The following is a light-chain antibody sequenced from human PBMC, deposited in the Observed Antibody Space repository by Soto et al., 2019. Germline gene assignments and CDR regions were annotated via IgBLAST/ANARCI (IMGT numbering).Light chain of an antibody. CDR3: QSYDSSLGGYV. CDR1: NSNIGAGSN. Sequence: QSALTQPPSVSGAPGQRVTISCTGSNSNIGAGSNVHWYQQLPGTAPKLLIFDNNNRPSGVPDRFSGSKSGTSASLAIAGLQAEDEADYYCQSYDSSLGGYVFGTATKVTVL. CDR2: DNN. J-gene: IGLJ1*01. V-gene: IGLV1-40*01.